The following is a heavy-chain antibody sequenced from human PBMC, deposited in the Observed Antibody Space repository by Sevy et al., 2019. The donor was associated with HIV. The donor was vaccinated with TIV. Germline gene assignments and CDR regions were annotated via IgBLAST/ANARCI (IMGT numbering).Heavy chain of an antibody. CDR2: IRQDGNEI. V-gene: IGHV3-7*03. CDR3: ARKYDSSGYFDY. D-gene: IGHD3-22*01. J-gene: IGHJ4*02. CDR1: GFTFDTYW. Sequence: GGSLRLSCVASGFTFDTYWMQWVRQAPGQGLEWVANIRQDGNEIYYADSVKGRFTISRDDSKNSLYLQLNSLRAEDTAIYYCARKYDSSGYFDYWGQGTLVTVSS.